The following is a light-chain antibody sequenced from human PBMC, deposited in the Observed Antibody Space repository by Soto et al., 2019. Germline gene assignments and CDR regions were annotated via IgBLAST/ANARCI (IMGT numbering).Light chain of an antibody. V-gene: IGKV1-39*01. CDR2: AAS. J-gene: IGKJ1*01. Sequence: DIQLPQSPSTLSASVGDTLTIACRASQTISSYLNWYQQKPGKAPKLGIDAASSLPSGVPSRFTGRGSGTHGNITSSSLQNEDFATYECQQRYSTPRTFGQGTKVDIK. CDR3: QQRYSTPRT. CDR1: QTISSY.